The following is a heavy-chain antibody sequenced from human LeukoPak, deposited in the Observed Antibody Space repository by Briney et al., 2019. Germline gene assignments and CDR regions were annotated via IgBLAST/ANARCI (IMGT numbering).Heavy chain of an antibody. J-gene: IGHJ6*03. CDR2: INPNSGGT. CDR1: GYTFTGYY. Sequence: ASVKVSCKASGYTFTGYYMHWVRQAPGQGLEWMGRINPNSGGTNYAQKFQGRVTMTRDTSITTAYMELSRLTSDDTAVYYCARAQKYDYYYYYMDVWAKGTTVTISS. CDR3: ARAQKYDYYYYYMDV. V-gene: IGHV1-2*06.